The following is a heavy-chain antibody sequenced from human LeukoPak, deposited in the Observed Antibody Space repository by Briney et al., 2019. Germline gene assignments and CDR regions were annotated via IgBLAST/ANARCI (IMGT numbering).Heavy chain of an antibody. D-gene: IGHD4-17*01. CDR3: AKDHDYGDYYFFDY. Sequence: GASVKVSCKASGYTFTTYGINWVRQAPGQGLEWMGWISGDNGNTNYAQKFQGRVTMTTDTSTSTAYIELRSLRAEDTAVYYCAKDHDYGDYYFFDYWGQGTLVTVSS. CDR1: GYTFTTYG. CDR2: ISGDNGNT. V-gene: IGHV1-18*01. J-gene: IGHJ4*02.